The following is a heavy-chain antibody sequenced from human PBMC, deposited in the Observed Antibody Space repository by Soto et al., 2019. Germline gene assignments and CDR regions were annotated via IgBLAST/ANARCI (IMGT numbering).Heavy chain of an antibody. CDR1: GYTFTNYG. D-gene: IGHD6-13*01. V-gene: IGHV1-18*01. CDR3: ARGLRDGSSWFDY. CDR2: ISAYNGNT. J-gene: IGHJ4*02. Sequence: QVQLVQSGAEVKKPGASVKVSCKASGYTFTNYGINWVRQAPGQGLEWMGWISAYNGNTNYTQNLQGRVTLTTATSTSTAYMELRSLRSDAAAVYYCARGLRDGSSWFDYWGQGTLVTVSS.